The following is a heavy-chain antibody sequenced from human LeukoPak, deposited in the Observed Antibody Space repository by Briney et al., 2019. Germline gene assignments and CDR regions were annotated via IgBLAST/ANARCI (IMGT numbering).Heavy chain of an antibody. CDR2: ITSSGDTI. J-gene: IGHJ4*02. D-gene: IGHD1-7*01. CDR3: AKDERNWNYNLASQTYD. Sequence: GGSLRLSCTPSVFPFSRYSMNWVRQAPGKGLEWVSYITSSGDTIYYADSVKGRFTVSRDNSKNTLYLQMSSLRAEDTAVYYCAKDERNWNYNLASQTYDWGQGTLVTVSS. CDR1: VFPFSRYS. V-gene: IGHV3-48*01.